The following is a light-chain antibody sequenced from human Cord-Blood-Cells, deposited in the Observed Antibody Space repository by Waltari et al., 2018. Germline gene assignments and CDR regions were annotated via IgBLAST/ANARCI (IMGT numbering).Light chain of an antibody. CDR1: STDDGGYNF. J-gene: IGLJ3*02. CDR2: DVS. Sequence: QSALTLPASVSGSPGQSITISCTGTSTDDGGYNFVSWYQQHPGKAPKLMIYDVSNRPSGVSNRFSGSKSGNTASLTISGLQAEDEADYYCSSYTSSSTWVFGGGTKLTVL. CDR3: SSYTSSSTWV. V-gene: IGLV2-14*03.